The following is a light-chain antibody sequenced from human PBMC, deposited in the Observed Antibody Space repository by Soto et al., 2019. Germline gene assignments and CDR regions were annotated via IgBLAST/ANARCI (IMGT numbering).Light chain of an antibody. CDR1: QSISSW. V-gene: IGKV1-5*03. Sequence: DIQMTQSPSTLSASVGDRVTITCRASQSISSWLAWYQQKPGKAPKLLIYKASSLESGVPSRFSGSVSGTEFTLTISSLQPDDFATYYCQQYNSSSPETFGQGTKVDIK. J-gene: IGKJ1*01. CDR2: KAS. CDR3: QQYNSSSPET.